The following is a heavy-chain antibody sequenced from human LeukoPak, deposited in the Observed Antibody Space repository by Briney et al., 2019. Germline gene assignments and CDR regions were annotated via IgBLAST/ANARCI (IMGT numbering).Heavy chain of an antibody. V-gene: IGHV1-2*02. Sequence: ASVKVSCKASGYTFTGYSMHWVRQAPGQGLEWMGWINPNSGGANYAQKFQGRVTMTRDTSISTAYMELSRLRSDDTAVYYCARVVFVGRIAVAGTLPDYWGQGTLVTVSS. D-gene: IGHD6-19*01. CDR2: INPNSGGA. J-gene: IGHJ4*02. CDR3: ARVVFVGRIAVAGTLPDY. CDR1: GYTFTGYS.